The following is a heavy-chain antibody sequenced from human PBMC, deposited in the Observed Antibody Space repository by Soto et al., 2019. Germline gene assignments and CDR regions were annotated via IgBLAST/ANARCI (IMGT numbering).Heavy chain of an antibody. CDR1: GFSFTNYW. J-gene: IGHJ5*02. D-gene: IGHD6-13*01. Sequence: GESLKISCKTSGFSFTNYWITWVRQVPGKGLEWMGNIDPVDSYANYSPSFQGHVTFSVDTSISTAFLHWSSLKASDSATYFCARIESIARNWFDPWGQGTLVT. CDR3: ARIESIARNWFDP. CDR2: IDPVDSYA. V-gene: IGHV5-10-1*01.